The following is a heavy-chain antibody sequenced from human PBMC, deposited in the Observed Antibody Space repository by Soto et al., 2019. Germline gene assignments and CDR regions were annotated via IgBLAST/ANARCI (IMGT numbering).Heavy chain of an antibody. CDR3: AIIHSGSFGFDV. V-gene: IGHV3-30*03. D-gene: IGHD1-26*01. Sequence: QVQLVESGGGVVQPGRSLRLSCAASGLTFSLYDIHWVRQAPGKGLEWVAVISYDGSNKYYADSVKGRFTISRDNSKNTLSLHMHSLRPEDTAVYHCAIIHSGSFGFDVWGQGKVVTFSS. CDR1: GLTFSLYD. CDR2: ISYDGSNK. J-gene: IGHJ3*01.